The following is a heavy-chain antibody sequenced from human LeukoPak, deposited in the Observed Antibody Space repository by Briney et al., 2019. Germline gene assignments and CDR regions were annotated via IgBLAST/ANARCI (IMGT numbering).Heavy chain of an antibody. CDR2: ICGSGGST. Sequence: TGGSLRLSCAPSGFTFSRYTMSGVPAAPEKRLECVSAICGSGGSTYSADPVKGRFTISRDNSKNTLYLQMTSLRAVDTAVYYCAKPIAVAGDTYYFDYWGQGTLVTVSS. V-gene: IGHV3-23*01. CDR3: AKPIAVAGDTYYFDY. CDR1: GFTFSRYT. J-gene: IGHJ4*02. D-gene: IGHD6-19*01.